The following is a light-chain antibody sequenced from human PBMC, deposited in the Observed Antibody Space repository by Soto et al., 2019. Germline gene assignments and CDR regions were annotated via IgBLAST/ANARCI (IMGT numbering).Light chain of an antibody. V-gene: IGKV1-5*03. Sequence: DIQMTQYPSTLSASVGDRVTITCRASQSISSWLAWYQQKPGKAPKLLMYKASNLESRVPSRFSGSGSGTEFTLTISSLQPDDFATYHCQQYNDYPLTFGGGTKVEIK. CDR1: QSISSW. J-gene: IGKJ4*01. CDR3: QQYNDYPLT. CDR2: KAS.